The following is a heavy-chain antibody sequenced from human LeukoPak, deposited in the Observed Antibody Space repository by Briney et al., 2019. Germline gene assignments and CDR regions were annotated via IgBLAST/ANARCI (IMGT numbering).Heavy chain of an antibody. J-gene: IGHJ4*02. D-gene: IGHD3-10*01. CDR2: ISGDGGST. Sequence: GGSLRLSCAASGFAFDDYDIHWVRQAPGKGLEWVSLISGDGGSTYYADSVKGRFTISRDNSKNSLYLRMNSLRTEDTALYYCAKAWFGERSGGGFDYWGQGTLVTVSS. V-gene: IGHV3-43*02. CDR3: AKAWFGERSGGGFDY. CDR1: GFAFDDYD.